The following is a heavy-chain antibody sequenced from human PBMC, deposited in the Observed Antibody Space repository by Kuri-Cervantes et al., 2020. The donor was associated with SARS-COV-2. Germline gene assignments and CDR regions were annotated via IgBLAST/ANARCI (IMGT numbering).Heavy chain of an antibody. CDR1: GYTFTGYY. Sequence: ASVKVSCKASGYTFTGYYMHWVRQAPGQGLEWMGWINPNSGNTGYAQKFQGRVTMTRDTSTSTVYLELSSLTSEDTAIYYCYCAPKEGFDSWGQGTLVTVSS. CDR2: INPNSGNT. V-gene: IGHV1-8*02. J-gene: IGHJ4*02. D-gene: IGHD2-21*01. CDR3: YCAPKEGFDS.